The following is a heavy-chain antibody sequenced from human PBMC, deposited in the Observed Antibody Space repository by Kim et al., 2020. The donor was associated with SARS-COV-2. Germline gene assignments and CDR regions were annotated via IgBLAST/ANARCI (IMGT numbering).Heavy chain of an antibody. V-gene: IGHV4-31*03. Sequence: SETLSLTCTVSGGSISSGGYYWSWIRQHPGKGLEWIGYIYYSGSNYYNPSLKSRVTISVDTSKNQFSLKLSSVTAADTAVYYCARGDTIFGVVINAFDIWGQGTMVTVSS. CDR3: ARGDTIFGVVINAFDI. CDR2: IYYSGSN. CDR1: GGSISSGGYY. J-gene: IGHJ3*02. D-gene: IGHD3-3*01.